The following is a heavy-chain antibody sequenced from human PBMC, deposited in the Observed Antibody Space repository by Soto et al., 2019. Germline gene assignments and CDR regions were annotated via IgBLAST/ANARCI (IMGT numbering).Heavy chain of an antibody. D-gene: IGHD2-15*01. J-gene: IGHJ5*01. CDR1: GFTFANYA. CDR3: AQATPRLFPFES. V-gene: IGHV3-23*01. Sequence: HPGGSLRRSCRASGFTFANYAMRWVRQAPGKGLEWVSRVSAGGDNTDYADAVKGRFTISRDNSKNTLFLQMTSLRAEDTALFYCAQATPRLFPFESCGPATLVTVSS. CDR2: VSAGGDNT.